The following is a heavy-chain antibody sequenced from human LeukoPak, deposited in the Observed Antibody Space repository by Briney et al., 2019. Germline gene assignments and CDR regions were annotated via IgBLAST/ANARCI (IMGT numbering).Heavy chain of an antibody. CDR2: MWSDGTKT. J-gene: IGHJ2*01. Sequence: GGSLRLSCTASGFTLSSYGMHWVRQAPGKGLELVALMWSDGTKTSYADSVKGRFTISRDISRSTLYLQMNSLRAEDTALYYCARDADTSAFYWYFDLWGRGTLVTVSS. V-gene: IGHV3-33*01. CDR1: GFTLSSYG. CDR3: ARDADTSAFYWYFDL. D-gene: IGHD3-22*01.